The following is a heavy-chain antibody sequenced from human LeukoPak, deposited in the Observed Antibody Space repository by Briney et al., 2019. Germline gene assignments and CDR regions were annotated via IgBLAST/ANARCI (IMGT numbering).Heavy chain of an antibody. Sequence: GGSLRLSCPASGFTFSSHAMSWVRQAPGKGLEWVSSITGSGVSTNNADSVKGRFTISRDNSENTLYLQMNSLRVEDTAVYYCAKESGVGYFDLWGRGTLVTVSS. V-gene: IGHV3-23*01. CDR2: ITGSGVST. J-gene: IGHJ2*01. CDR3: AKESGVGYFDL. D-gene: IGHD1-26*01. CDR1: GFTFSSHA.